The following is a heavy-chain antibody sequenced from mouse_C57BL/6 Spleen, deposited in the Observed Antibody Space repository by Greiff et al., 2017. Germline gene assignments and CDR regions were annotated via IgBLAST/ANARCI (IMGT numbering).Heavy chain of an antibody. V-gene: IGHV5-2*01. D-gene: IGHD3-1*01. CDR3: SRHSSGPAWFAY. Sequence: EVKVVESGGGLVQPGESLKLSCESYEYAFPSHDMSWVRKTPEKRLELVAAFNSDGGSTYYPDTMERRFIITRDNTKETLYLQMSSLRSEDTALYYCSRHSSGPAWFAYWGQGTLVTVSA. J-gene: IGHJ3*01. CDR1: EYAFPSHD. CDR2: FNSDGGST.